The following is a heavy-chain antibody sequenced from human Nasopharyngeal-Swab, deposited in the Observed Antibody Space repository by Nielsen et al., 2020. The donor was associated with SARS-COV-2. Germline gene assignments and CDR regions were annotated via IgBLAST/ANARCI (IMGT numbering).Heavy chain of an antibody. CDR1: GFSFSGCS. V-gene: IGHV3-48*02. D-gene: IGHD6-19*01. J-gene: IGHJ6*02. CDR3: AGGSGSYGGAYQYYYAMDV. Sequence: GALKISCAASGFSFSGCSMNWVRHAPGKGLEWVSYISSGSRTIYYADSVKGRFTISRDNAKNSLYLQMNSLRDEDTAVYYCAGGSGSYGGAYQYYYAMDVWGQGTTVTVSS. CDR2: ISSGSRTI.